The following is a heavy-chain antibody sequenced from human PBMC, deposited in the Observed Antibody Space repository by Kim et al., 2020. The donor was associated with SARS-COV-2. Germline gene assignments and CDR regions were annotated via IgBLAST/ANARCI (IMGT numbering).Heavy chain of an antibody. J-gene: IGHJ4*02. CDR1: GFTFSSFA. CDR2: ISISATST. CDR3: AKGGRSGWYAAD. Sequence: GGSLRLSCATSGFTFSSFAMSWVRQAPGKGLEWVSLISISATSTYYAESVKGRFTISRDNSKNTLYLQMNSLRAEDTAVYYCAKGGRSGWYAADWGQGTRVTVSS. V-gene: IGHV3-23*01. D-gene: IGHD6-19*01.